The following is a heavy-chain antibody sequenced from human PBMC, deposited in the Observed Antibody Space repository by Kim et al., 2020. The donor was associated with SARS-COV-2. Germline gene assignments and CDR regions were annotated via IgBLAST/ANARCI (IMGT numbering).Heavy chain of an antibody. D-gene: IGHD3-9*01. CDR1: GFTFSNAW. CDR2: IKSKTDGRTT. CDR3: TTDGLRYFYWLSLSTVDY. V-gene: IGHV3-15*07. J-gene: IGHJ4*02. Sequence: GGSLRLSCAASGFTFSNAWMNWVRQAPGKGLEWVARIKSKTDGRTTDYAAPGKGRFTISRDDSKNTLYLQMNSLKTEDTAVYYCTTDGLRYFYWLSLSTVDYWGQGTLVTVSS.